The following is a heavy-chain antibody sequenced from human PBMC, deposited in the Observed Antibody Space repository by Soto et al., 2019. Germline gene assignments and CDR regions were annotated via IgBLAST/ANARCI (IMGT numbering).Heavy chain of an antibody. CDR3: ARAVTWGLDV. Sequence: EVQLVESGGGLVQPGGSLRLSCAASGFTFSLYSMSWVRQAPGKGLEWVSYISRSSTGIHYADSVKGRVTISRDDATNSMHLQMNSLRDGDTAVSYCARAVTWGLDVWGQGTTVSISS. D-gene: IGHD3-10*01. J-gene: IGHJ6*02. CDR1: GFTFSLYS. CDR2: ISRSSTGI. V-gene: IGHV3-48*02.